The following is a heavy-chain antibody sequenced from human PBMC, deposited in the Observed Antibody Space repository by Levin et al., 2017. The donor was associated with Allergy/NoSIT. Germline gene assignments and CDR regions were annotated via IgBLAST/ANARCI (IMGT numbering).Heavy chain of an antibody. CDR1: GGSISSTGSY. D-gene: IGHD3-3*01. Sequence: SETLSLTCTVSGGSISSTGSYWGWIRQPPGKGLEWIGSRYYSGRAYFNPSLQSRVTISVDTSNHQFSLKLSSVTAADTAVYYCARVDYHDVWRPMYWGQGTLVTVSS. V-gene: IGHV4-39*01. CDR2: RYYSGRA. J-gene: IGHJ4*02. CDR3: ARVDYHDVWRPMY.